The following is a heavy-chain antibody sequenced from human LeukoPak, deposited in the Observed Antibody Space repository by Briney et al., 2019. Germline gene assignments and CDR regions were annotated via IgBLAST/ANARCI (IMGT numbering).Heavy chain of an antibody. J-gene: IGHJ4*02. D-gene: IGHD3-22*01. CDR3: ARAYSDSSGYYPPYFDY. CDR2: INSDGSST. CDR1: GFTFSRYW. V-gene: IGHV3-74*01. Sequence: GGSLRLSCAASGFTFSRYWMHWVRQAPGKGLVWVSRINSDGSSTSYADSVKGRFTISRDNAKNTLYLQMISLRAEHTAVYYCARAYSDSSGYYPPYFDYWGQGTLVTVSS.